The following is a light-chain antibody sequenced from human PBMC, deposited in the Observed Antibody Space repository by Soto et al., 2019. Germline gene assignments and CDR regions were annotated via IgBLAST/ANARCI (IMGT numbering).Light chain of an antibody. CDR3: LQYNSYPPT. CDR1: QGIRNA. CDR2: AAS. V-gene: IGKV1-17*01. J-gene: IGKJ1*01. Sequence: DIQMTQSPSSLSASVGDRVTITCRASQGIRNALGWYQQKPGKAPKHLIYAASSLQSGVPSRFSGSGSGTEFTLTISSLQPEDFATYYCLQYNSYPPTFGQGTKVEIK.